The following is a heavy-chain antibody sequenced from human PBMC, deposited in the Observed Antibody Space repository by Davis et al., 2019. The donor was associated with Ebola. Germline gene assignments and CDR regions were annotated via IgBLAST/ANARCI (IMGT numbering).Heavy chain of an antibody. CDR1: GFTFSSYA. D-gene: IGHD1-26*01. CDR2: ISYDGSNK. Sequence: GESLKISCEASGFTFSSYAMHWVRQAPGKGLEWVAVISYDGSNKYYADSVKGRFTISRDNSKNTLYLQMNSLRAEDTAVYYCARDSPEWELLLYYYGMDVWGQGTTVTVSS. V-gene: IGHV3-30*04. J-gene: IGHJ6*02. CDR3: ARDSPEWELLLYYYGMDV.